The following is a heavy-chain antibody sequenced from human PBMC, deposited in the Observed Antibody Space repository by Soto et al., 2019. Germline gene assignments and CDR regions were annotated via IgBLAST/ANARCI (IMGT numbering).Heavy chain of an antibody. D-gene: IGHD3-10*02. CDR1: GGSVSSGSYF. CDR3: ARSLKRITMFPFDP. Sequence: SETLSLTCTVSGGSVSSGSYFWSWIRQPPGKGLEWIGSLYYTGTTYYNSSLKSRVTISADKSQNQFSLKLSSVTAADTAVYYCARSLKRITMFPFDPWGQGTLVTVSS. CDR2: LYYTGTT. J-gene: IGHJ5*02. V-gene: IGHV4-61*01.